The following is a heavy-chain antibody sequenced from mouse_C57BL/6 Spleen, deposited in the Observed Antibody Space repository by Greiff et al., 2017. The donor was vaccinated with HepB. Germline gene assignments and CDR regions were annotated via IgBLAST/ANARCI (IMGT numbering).Heavy chain of an antibody. CDR3: ARRHYYGSSLYYAMDY. CDR1: GYTFTDYN. Sequence: EVQLQQSGPELVKPGASVKIPCKASGYTFTDYNMDWVKQSHGKSLEWIGDINPNNGGTIYNQKFKGKATLTVHKSSSTAYMELRSLTSEDTAVYYCARRHYYGSSLYYAMDYWGQGTSVTVSS. D-gene: IGHD1-1*01. J-gene: IGHJ4*01. CDR2: INPNNGGT. V-gene: IGHV1-18*01.